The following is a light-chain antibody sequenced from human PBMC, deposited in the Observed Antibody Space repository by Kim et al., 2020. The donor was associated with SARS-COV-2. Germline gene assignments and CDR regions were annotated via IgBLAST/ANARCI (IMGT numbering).Light chain of an antibody. Sequence: SVSPGERAPLSCRASQCVSRYVAWYQQRPGQAPRVLVYSASSRATGIPARFSATGSGTEFTLTISSLQSEDFAVYYCQHYNTWPPTLGQGTKLEI. CDR3: QHYNTWPPT. J-gene: IGKJ2*01. CDR2: SAS. CDR1: QCVSRY. V-gene: IGKV3-15*01.